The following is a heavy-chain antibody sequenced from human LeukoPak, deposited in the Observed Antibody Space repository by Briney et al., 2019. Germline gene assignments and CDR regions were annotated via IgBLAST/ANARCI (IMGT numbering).Heavy chain of an antibody. Sequence: SQTLSPTWAVYGGSFSGYYCGWIRQPPGKGPEWIGGINHSDNTNYNPSLRSRGTISVDTSKNQFSLKLSSVTAADTAVYYCARVRRGINWFDPWGQGTLVTVSS. CDR1: GGSFSGYY. CDR2: INHSDNT. J-gene: IGHJ5*02. V-gene: IGHV4-34*01. D-gene: IGHD1-14*01. CDR3: ARVRRGINWFDP.